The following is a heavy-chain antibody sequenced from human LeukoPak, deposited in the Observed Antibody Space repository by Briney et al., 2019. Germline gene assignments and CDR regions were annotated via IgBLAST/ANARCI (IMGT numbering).Heavy chain of an antibody. CDR1: GGSFSGYY. CDR2: INHSGST. D-gene: IGHD6-13*01. V-gene: IGHV4-34*01. J-gene: IGHJ4*02. Sequence: SETLSPTGAVYGGSFSGYYWSWIRQPPGKGLEWIGEINHSGSTNYNPSLKSRVTISVDTSKNQFSLKLSSVTAADTAVYYCVRGTRSSWYPHFDYWGQGTLVTVSS. CDR3: VRGTRSSWYPHFDY.